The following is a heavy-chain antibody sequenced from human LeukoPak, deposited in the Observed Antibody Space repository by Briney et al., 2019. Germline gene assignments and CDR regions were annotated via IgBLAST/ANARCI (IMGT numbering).Heavy chain of an antibody. V-gene: IGHV3-66*01. J-gene: IGHJ4*02. CDR3: ARDRGLGETYFDY. CDR1: GSTVSSNY. D-gene: IGHD3-16*01. Sequence: GGSLRLSCAASGSTVSSNYMSWVRQAPGKGLEWVSVIYSSGSTYYADSVKGRFTISRDNSKNTLYLQMNSLRAEDTAVYYCARDRGLGETYFDYWGQGTLVTVSS. CDR2: IYSSGST.